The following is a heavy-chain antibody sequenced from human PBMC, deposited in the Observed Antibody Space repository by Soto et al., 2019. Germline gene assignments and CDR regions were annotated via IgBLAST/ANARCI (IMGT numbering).Heavy chain of an antibody. CDR1: GFTYGAYE. CDR2: ISSSGSIR. CDR3: ASEVRNLDRGVTYSREV. V-gene: IGHV3-48*03. Sequence: EVQLVESGGGLVQPGGSLRLSCAVSGFTYGAYEMDWVRQAPGKGLEWVAYISSSGSIRFYADSVQGRFTISRDNANNSPYLQMNSLRADDTAVYYCASEVRNLDRGVTYSREVWGQGTTVTV. D-gene: IGHD3-10*01. J-gene: IGHJ6*02.